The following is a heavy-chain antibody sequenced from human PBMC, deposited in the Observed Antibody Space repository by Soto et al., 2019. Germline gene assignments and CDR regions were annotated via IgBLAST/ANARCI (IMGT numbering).Heavy chain of an antibody. CDR3: AHRQLYNGAWNEGTFDY. J-gene: IGHJ4*02. Sequence: PSETLSLTCTVSGGSMISYYWSWIRQPPGRGLEWIGFIYYAGSTKYNPSLNSRVTITKDTSKNQVVLAMTNMDPVDTATYYCAHRQLYNGAWNEGTFDYWGQGALVTVSS. CDR1: GGSMISYY. CDR2: IYYAGST. V-gene: IGHV4-59*01. D-gene: IGHD1-1*01.